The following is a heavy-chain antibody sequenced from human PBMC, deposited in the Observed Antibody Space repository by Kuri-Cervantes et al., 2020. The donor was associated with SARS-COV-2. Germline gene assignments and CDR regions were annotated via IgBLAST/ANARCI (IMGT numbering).Heavy chain of an antibody. Sequence: SCTVSGGSISSYYWSWIRQPAGKGLEWIGRIYTSGSTNYNPSLKSRVTMSVDTSKNQFSLKLSSVTAADTAVYYCARVTNWGYYFDYWGQGTLVTVSS. CDR2: IYTSGST. CDR1: GGSISSYY. J-gene: IGHJ4*02. V-gene: IGHV4-4*07. D-gene: IGHD7-27*01. CDR3: ARVTNWGYYFDY.